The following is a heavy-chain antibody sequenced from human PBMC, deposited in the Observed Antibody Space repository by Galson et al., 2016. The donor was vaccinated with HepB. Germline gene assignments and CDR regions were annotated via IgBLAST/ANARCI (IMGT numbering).Heavy chain of an antibody. CDR2: ITGRGDNT. CDR1: GFTFSNYA. CDR3: AKDRYDSSGYYMGALDY. V-gene: IGHV3-23*01. J-gene: IGHJ4*02. D-gene: IGHD3-22*01. Sequence: SLRLSCAASGFTFSNYAMSWARQAPGKGLEWVSVITGRGDNTYYADSVKGRFTISRDTSKNTLYLQMNSLRAEDTAVYYCAKDRYDSSGYYMGALDYWGQGTLVTVSS.